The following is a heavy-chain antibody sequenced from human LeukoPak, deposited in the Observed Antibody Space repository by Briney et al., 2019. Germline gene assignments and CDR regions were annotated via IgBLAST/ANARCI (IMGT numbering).Heavy chain of an antibody. J-gene: IGHJ4*02. D-gene: IGHD3-10*01. CDR3: ARHNWGLLGGTMGYFDY. Sequence: SETLSLTCSVSGGSISSTIYYWGWIRQSPGKGLEWIGSIYYSGTTYYNPSLKSLVTISVDTSKNQFSLKLSSVTAADTAVYSCARHNWGLLGGTMGYFDYWGQGSLVTVSS. CDR2: IYYSGTT. CDR1: GGSISSTIYY. V-gene: IGHV4-39*01.